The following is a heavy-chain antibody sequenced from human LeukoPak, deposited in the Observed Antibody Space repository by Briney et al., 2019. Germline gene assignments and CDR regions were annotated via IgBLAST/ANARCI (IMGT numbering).Heavy chain of an antibody. D-gene: IGHD3-10*01. CDR3: ARDRGITTARGVPSWFDP. V-gene: IGHV4-61*02. CDR2: IYTTGSP. Sequence: SETLSLPCTVSGGSISSSNYYWTWVRQPAGKGLEWIGRIYTTGSPSYSPSLKSRVTISVDTSTNQFSLKLTSVSAADTAVYYCARDRGITTARGVPSWFDPWGQGTLVTVSS. J-gene: IGHJ5*02. CDR1: GGSISSSNYY.